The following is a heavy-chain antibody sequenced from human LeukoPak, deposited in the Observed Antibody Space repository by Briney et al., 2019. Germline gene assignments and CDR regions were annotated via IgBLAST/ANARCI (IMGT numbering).Heavy chain of an antibody. D-gene: IGHD3-22*01. V-gene: IGHV3-74*01. J-gene: IGHJ4*02. CDR3: VRGGSGNFF. CDR2: IDTYGSDT. Sequence: GGSLRLSCAASGFTFSSYWMHWVRQAPGKGLVWVSYIDTYGSDTSYADSVKGRFTISRGNAKNTLYLQMNSLRAEDTAVYYCVRGGSGNFFWGQGTQVTVSS. CDR1: GFTFSSYW.